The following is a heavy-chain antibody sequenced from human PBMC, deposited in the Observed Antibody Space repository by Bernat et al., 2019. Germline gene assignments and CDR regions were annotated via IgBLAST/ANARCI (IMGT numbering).Heavy chain of an antibody. J-gene: IGHJ2*01. V-gene: IGHV3-7*01. CDR2: LNEDGSEK. CDR3: AGRIFDL. Sequence: LVESGGGLVQPGGSLRLSCAASGFTFSNYWMAWVRQAPGKGLEWVANLNEDGSEKYYLDSVEGRFTISRDNAKNSLYLQMNSLRAEDTAVYYCAGRIFDLWGRGTLVTVS. CDR1: GFTFSNYW.